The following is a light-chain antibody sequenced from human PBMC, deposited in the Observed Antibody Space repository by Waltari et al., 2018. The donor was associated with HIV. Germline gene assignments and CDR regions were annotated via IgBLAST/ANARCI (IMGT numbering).Light chain of an antibody. CDR1: RPAFGSTT. V-gene: IGLV1-44*01. J-gene: IGLJ2*01. Sequence: QSVLTQPPSASETPGERFIISCSGSRPAFGSTTVNWYQQLPGTAPKVLIYSNNQRPSGVPDRFSGSKSGTSASLAISGLQSEDEADYYCAAWDDSLNGPVFGGGTKLTVL. CDR3: AAWDDSLNGPV. CDR2: SNN.